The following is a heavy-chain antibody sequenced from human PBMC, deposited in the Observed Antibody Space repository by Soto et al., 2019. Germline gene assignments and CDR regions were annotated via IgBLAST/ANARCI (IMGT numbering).Heavy chain of an antibody. Sequence: PGGSLRLACATSGFTFSNAWMDWVRQAPGKGLEWVGRIKSKTDGGTTDYAAPVKGRFTISRDDSKNTLYLQMNSLKTEDTAVYYCTTYYDILTGYPYYYYGMDVWGQGTTVTVSS. D-gene: IGHD3-9*01. J-gene: IGHJ6*02. V-gene: IGHV3-15*07. CDR3: TTYYDILTGYPYYYYGMDV. CDR2: IKSKTDGGTT. CDR1: GFTFSNAW.